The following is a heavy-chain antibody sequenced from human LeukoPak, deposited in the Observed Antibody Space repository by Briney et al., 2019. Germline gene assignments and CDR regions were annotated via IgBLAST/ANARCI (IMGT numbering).Heavy chain of an antibody. CDR1: GGTFSSYA. D-gene: IGHD5-12*01. V-gene: IGHV1-18*01. CDR2: ISAYNGNT. Sequence: GSSVKVSCKASGGTFSSYAISWVRQAPGQGLEWMGWISAYNGNTNYAQKLQGRVTMTTDTSTSTAYMELRSLRSDDTAVYYCARGYSGYDSFDYWGQGTLVTVSS. CDR3: ARGYSGYDSFDY. J-gene: IGHJ4*02.